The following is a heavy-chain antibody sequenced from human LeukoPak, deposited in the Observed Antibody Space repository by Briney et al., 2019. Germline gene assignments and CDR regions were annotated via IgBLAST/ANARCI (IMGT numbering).Heavy chain of an antibody. CDR2: INWNGGST. CDR1: GFTFDDYG. V-gene: IGHV3-20*04. D-gene: IGHD5-18*01. J-gene: IGHJ6*03. Sequence: GGSLRLSCAASGFTFDDYGMSWVRQAPGKGLEWVSGINWNGGSTGYADSVKGRFTISRDNAKNSLYLQMNSLRAEDTALYYCARRGDSYRQNYYYMDVWGKGITVTVSS. CDR3: ARRGDSYRQNYYYMDV.